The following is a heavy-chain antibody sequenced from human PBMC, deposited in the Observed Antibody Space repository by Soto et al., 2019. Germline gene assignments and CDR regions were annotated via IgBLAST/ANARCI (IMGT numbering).Heavy chain of an antibody. Sequence: EVHLLESGGGLVQPGGSLRLSCAASGFTFSSFGMSWVRQAPGKGPEWVASISGGDGSTLYAAPVKGRFTISRDNSKDTIYLQMNNLRAEDTAIYYCAKVPVMSMGTHYYVYWGQGILVIVSS. CDR1: GFTFSSFG. V-gene: IGHV3-23*01. CDR3: AKVPVMSMGTHYYVY. CDR2: ISGGDGST. D-gene: IGHD3-16*01. J-gene: IGHJ4*02.